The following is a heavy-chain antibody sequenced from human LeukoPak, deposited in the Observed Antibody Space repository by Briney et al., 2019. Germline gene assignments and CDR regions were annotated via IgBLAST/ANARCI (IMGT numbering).Heavy chain of an antibody. V-gene: IGHV4-34*01. CDR2: IDHRGDT. Sequence: SETLSLTCAVYGGSFTRYYWSWIRQSPGKGLEWIAEIDHRGDTNYNPSVKSRVTISVDTSKNQFSLKVRSLSAADTAVYYCARGATTSETGYFDFWGQGTLVTVSS. CDR1: GGSFTRYY. CDR3: ARGATTSETGYFDF. D-gene: IGHD1-1*01. J-gene: IGHJ4*03.